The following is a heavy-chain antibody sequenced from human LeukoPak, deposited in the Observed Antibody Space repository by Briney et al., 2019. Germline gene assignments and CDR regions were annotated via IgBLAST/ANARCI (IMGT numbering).Heavy chain of an antibody. CDR2: IYYSGST. CDR3: ARGLRGVVPAAP. J-gene: IGHJ5*02. Sequence: SETLSLTCTVSGGSISSYYWSWIRQPPGKGLEWIGYIYYSGSTNYNPSLKSRVTLSVDTSKNQFSLKLSSVTAADTAVYYCARGLRGVVPAAPWGQGTLVTVSS. D-gene: IGHD2-2*01. CDR1: GGSISSYY. V-gene: IGHV4-59*12.